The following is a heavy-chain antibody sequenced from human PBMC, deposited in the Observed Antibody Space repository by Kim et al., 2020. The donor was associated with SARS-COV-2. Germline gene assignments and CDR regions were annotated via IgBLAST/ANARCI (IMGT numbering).Heavy chain of an antibody. CDR3: ARMGSSSTYYFDY. D-gene: IGHD6-6*01. CDR2: IYHSGST. CDR1: GYSISSGYY. V-gene: IGHV4-38-2*02. Sequence: SETLSLTCTVSGYSISSGYYWGWIRQPPGKGLEWIGSIYHSGSTYYNPSLKSRVTISVDTSKNQFSLKLSSVTAADTAVYYCARMGSSSTYYFDYWGQGT. J-gene: IGHJ4*02.